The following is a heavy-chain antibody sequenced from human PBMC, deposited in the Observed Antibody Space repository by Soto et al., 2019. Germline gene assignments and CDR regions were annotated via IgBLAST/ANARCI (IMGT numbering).Heavy chain of an antibody. V-gene: IGHV4-4*07. D-gene: IGHD6-6*01. CDR3: ARDSGYSSSSWYNWFDP. J-gene: IGHJ5*02. Sequence: ETLSLTCTVSGGSISSYYWSWIRQPAGKGLEWIGRIYTSGSTNYNPSLKSRVTMSVDTSKNQFSLKLSSVTAADTAVYYCARDSGYSSSSWYNWFDPWGQGTLVTVSS. CDR1: GGSISSYY. CDR2: IYTSGST.